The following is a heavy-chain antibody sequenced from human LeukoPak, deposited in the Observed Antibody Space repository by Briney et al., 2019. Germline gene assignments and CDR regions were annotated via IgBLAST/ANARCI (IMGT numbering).Heavy chain of an antibody. CDR1: GASISSHY. Sequence: SETLSLTCTVSGASISSHYWSWIRQSPGKGLEWIGYISYSGITNYNPSLKSRVTISVDTSKNHFSLRLSSVTAADTAVYYCARDLPSYYFDSGNMFDPWGQGILVTVSS. D-gene: IGHD3-10*01. V-gene: IGHV4-59*11. CDR2: ISYSGIT. J-gene: IGHJ5*02. CDR3: ARDLPSYYFDSGNMFDP.